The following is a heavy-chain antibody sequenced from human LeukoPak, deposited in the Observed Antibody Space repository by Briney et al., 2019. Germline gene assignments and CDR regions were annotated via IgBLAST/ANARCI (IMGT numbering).Heavy chain of an antibody. Sequence: ASVKVSCKASGYTFTGYYMHWVQQAPGQGLEWMGWINPNSGGTNYAQKFQGRVTMTRDTSISTAYMELSRLRSDDTAVYYCARVIDRGRGSGYDFDYWGQGTLVTVSS. J-gene: IGHJ4*02. CDR1: GYTFTGYY. CDR3: ARVIDRGRGSGYDFDY. V-gene: IGHV1-2*02. D-gene: IGHD3-22*01. CDR2: INPNSGGT.